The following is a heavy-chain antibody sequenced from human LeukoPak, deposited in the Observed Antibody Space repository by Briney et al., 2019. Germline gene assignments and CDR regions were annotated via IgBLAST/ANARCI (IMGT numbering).Heavy chain of an antibody. CDR2: ISWNSGSI. V-gene: IGHV3-9*01. D-gene: IGHD5-12*01. Sequence: PGRSLRLSCAASGLTFDDYAMHWVRQAPGKGLEWVSGISWNSGSIGYADSVKGRFTISRDNAKNSLYLQMNSLRTEDTALYYCARVTVATIPHYFDYWGQGTLVTVSS. J-gene: IGHJ4*02. CDR1: GLTFDDYA. CDR3: ARVTVATIPHYFDY.